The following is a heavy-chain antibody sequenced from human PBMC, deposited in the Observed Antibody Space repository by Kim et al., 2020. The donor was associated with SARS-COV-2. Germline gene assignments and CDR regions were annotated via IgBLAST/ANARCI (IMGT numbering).Heavy chain of an antibody. Sequence: GGSLRLSCAASGFTFSSYSMNWVRQAPGKGLEWVSSISSSSSYIYYADSVKGRFTISRDNAKNSLYLQMNSLRAEDTAVYYCARDDPPAWFGELLPDYWGQGTLVTVSS. CDR1: GFTFSSYS. CDR2: ISSSSSYI. CDR3: ARDDPPAWFGELLPDY. V-gene: IGHV3-21*01. D-gene: IGHD3-10*01. J-gene: IGHJ4*02.